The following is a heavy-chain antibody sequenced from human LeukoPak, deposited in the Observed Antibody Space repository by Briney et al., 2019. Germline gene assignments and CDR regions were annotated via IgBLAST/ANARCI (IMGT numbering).Heavy chain of an antibody. J-gene: IGHJ4*02. Sequence: ASVKVSCKASGYTFTSYYMHWVRQAPGQGLEWMGIINPSGGSTSYAQKFQGRVTMTRDTSTSTVYMELSSLRSEDTAVYYCARIPYYYGSGSPTFDYWGQGTLVTVSS. CDR3: ARIPYYYGSGSPTFDY. D-gene: IGHD3-10*01. CDR1: GYTFTSYY. CDR2: INPSGGST. V-gene: IGHV1-46*01.